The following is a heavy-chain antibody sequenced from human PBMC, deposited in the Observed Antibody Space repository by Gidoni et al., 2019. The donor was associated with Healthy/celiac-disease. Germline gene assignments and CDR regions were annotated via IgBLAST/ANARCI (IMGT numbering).Heavy chain of an antibody. J-gene: IGHJ4*02. D-gene: IGHD3-10*01. CDR2: ISGSGGST. CDR3: AKDGRGYYYGSGSSFDY. Sequence: EVQLSESGGGLVQPGGSLSLSCAASGFIFRSYPMSWVRQAPGKGLEWVSAISGSGGSTYDADSVKGRFTISRDNSKNTLYLQMNSLRAEDTAVYYCAKDGRGYYYGSGSSFDYWGQGTLVTVSS. V-gene: IGHV3-23*01. CDR1: GFIFRSYP.